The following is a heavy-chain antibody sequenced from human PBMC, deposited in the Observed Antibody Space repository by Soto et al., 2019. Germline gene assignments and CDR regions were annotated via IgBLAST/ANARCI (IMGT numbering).Heavy chain of an antibody. CDR3: AREAESVVGASYYYFYGMDV. CDR1: GFTFSNYA. J-gene: IGHJ6*02. D-gene: IGHD1-26*01. V-gene: IGHV3-30*09. Sequence: QVQLVASGGGVGKPGRYLRLSCAASGFTFSNYAIHWVRQAPGKGLEWLALISSAGCNRYYADSVMGRFAISRDNSTSTSYLQMNSLRTEDTAVYCCAREAESVVGASYYYFYGMDVCGQGTTVTVSS. CDR2: ISSAGCNR.